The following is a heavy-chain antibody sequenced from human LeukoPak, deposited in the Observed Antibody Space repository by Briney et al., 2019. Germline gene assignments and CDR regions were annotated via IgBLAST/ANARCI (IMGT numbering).Heavy chain of an antibody. CDR3: AKPHTLLWDPNWFDP. V-gene: IGHV3-23*01. CDR2: ISGSGGST. J-gene: IGHJ5*02. D-gene: IGHD3-10*01. CDR1: GFTFSSYA. Sequence: GGSLRLSCAASGFTFSSYAMSWVRQAPGKGLEWVSAISGSGGSTYYAGSVKGRFTISRDNSKNTLYLQMNSLRAEDTAVYYCAKPHTLLWDPNWFDPWGQGTLVTVSS.